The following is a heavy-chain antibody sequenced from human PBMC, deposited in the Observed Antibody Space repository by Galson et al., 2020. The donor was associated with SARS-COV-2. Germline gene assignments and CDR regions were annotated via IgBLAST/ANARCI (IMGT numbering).Heavy chain of an antibody. D-gene: IGHD3-10*01. CDR2: IYTSGST. CDR3: AREFGRFGELLYANDYYYYGMDV. V-gene: IGHV4-4*07. CDR1: GGSISSYY. J-gene: IGHJ6*02. Sequence: SESLSLTCTVSGGSISSYYWSWIRQPAGKGLEWIGRIYTSGSTNYNPSLESRVTMSVDTSKNQFSLKLSSVTAADTAVYYCAREFGRFGELLYANDYYYYGMDVWGQGTTVTVSS.